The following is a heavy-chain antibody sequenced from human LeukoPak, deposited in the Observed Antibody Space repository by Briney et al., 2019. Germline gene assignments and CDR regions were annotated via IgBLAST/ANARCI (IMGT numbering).Heavy chain of an antibody. J-gene: IGHJ4*02. CDR2: IYTGGST. V-gene: IGHV4-4*07. CDR3: ARHNAVAATGDY. D-gene: IGHD6-19*01. CDR1: GGSISSYY. Sequence: SETLSLTCTVSGGSISSYYWSWIRQPAGKGLEWIGRIYTGGSTYYNPSLKSRVTISVDTSKNQFSLKLSSVTAADTAVYYCARHNAVAATGDYWGQGTLVTVSS.